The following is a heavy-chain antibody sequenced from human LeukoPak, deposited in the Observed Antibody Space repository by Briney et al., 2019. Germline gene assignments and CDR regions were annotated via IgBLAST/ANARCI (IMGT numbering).Heavy chain of an antibody. CDR3: ARDQVSYSGSLYYNYYMDV. V-gene: IGHV4-61*01. CDR2: IYYSGST. J-gene: IGHJ6*03. Sequence: SETLSLTCTVSGGSISSSSYYWSWIRQPPGKGLEWIGYIYYSGSTNYNPSLKSRVTISVDTSKNQFSLKLSSVTAADTAVYYCARDQVSYSGSLYYNYYMDVWGKGTTVTVSS. CDR1: GGSISSSSYY. D-gene: IGHD1-26*01.